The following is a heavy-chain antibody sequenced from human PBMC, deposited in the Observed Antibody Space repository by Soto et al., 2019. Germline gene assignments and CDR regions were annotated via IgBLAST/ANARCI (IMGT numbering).Heavy chain of an antibody. J-gene: IGHJ6*02. CDR2: IIPIFGTA. V-gene: IGHV1-69*13. Sequence: SVKVSCKASGGTFSSYAISWVRQAPGQGLEWMGGIIPIFGTANYAHKFQGRVTITADESTSTAYMELSSLRSEDTAVYYCARGADIVVVVATNYYGMDVWGQGTTVTVSS. D-gene: IGHD2-15*01. CDR1: GGTFSSYA. CDR3: ARGADIVVVVATNYYGMDV.